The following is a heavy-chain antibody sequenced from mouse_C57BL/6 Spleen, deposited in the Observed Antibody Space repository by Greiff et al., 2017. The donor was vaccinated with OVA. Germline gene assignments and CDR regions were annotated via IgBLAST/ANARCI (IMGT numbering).Heavy chain of an antibody. CDR3: ARSTGTSPHFDY. D-gene: IGHD4-1*02. CDR2: IYPSDSET. CDR1: GYTFTSYW. J-gene: IGHJ2*01. Sequence: QVQLQQPGAELVRPGSSVKLSCKASGYTFTSYWMDWVKQRPGQGLEWIGNIYPSDSETHYNQKFKDKATLTVDKSSSTAYMQLSSLTSEDSAVYYCARSTGTSPHFDYWGQGTTLTVSS. V-gene: IGHV1-61*01.